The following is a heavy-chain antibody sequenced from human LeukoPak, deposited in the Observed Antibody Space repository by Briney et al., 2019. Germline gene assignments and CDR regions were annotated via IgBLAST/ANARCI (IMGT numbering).Heavy chain of an antibody. V-gene: IGHV1-2*02. CDR1: GYTFTVYY. Sequence: ASVKVPCKASGYTFTVYYMHWVRQAPGQGLEWMGWINPNSGGTNYAQKFQGRVTMTRDTSISTAYMELSRLRSDDTAVYYCARDQYCSGGSCYLFWGQGTLVTVSS. J-gene: IGHJ4*02. CDR3: ARDQYCSGGSCYLF. D-gene: IGHD2-15*01. CDR2: INPNSGGT.